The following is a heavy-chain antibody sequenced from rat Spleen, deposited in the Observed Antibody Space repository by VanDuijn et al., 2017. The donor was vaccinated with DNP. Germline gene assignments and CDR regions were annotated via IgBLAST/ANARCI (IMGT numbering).Heavy chain of an antibody. CDR2: ISSGGGNT. D-gene: IGHD4-6*01. CDR1: GFTFSTAA. CDR3: AILILPNWFAY. Sequence: EVQVVESGGGLVQPKESLKISCAASGFTFSTAAMYWVRQAPTKGLEWVASISSGGGNTYYRDSLKGRFTISRDNAKSTLYLQMDSLRSEETATYYCAILILPNWFAYWGQGTLVTVSS. J-gene: IGHJ3*01. V-gene: IGHV5S11*01.